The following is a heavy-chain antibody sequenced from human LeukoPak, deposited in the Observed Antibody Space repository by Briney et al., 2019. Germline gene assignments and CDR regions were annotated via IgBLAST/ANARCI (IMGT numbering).Heavy chain of an antibody. CDR2: IKQDGSEK. CDR1: GFTFSSYW. Sequence: GGSLRLSCAASGFTFSSYWMSWVRQAPGKGLEWVANIKQDGSEKYYVDSVKGRFTISRDNAKNSLYLQMNSLRAEDTAVYYCHPRRITIFGVVKRPMDVWGQGTTVTVSS. CDR3: HPRRITIFGVVKRPMDV. D-gene: IGHD3-3*01. J-gene: IGHJ6*02. V-gene: IGHV3-7*03.